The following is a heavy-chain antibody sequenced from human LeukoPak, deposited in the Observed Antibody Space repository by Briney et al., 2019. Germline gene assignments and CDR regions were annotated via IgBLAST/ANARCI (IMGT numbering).Heavy chain of an antibody. Sequence: GASVTVSFKASGYTFTSYYMHWVRQAPGQGLEWMGIINPSGGSTSYAQKFQGRVTMTRDTSTSTVYMELSSLRSEDTAVYYCARDLKEGNSDYWGQGTLVTVSS. D-gene: IGHD4-4*01. J-gene: IGHJ4*02. CDR1: GYTFTSYY. CDR3: ARDLKEGNSDY. CDR2: INPSGGST. V-gene: IGHV1-46*01.